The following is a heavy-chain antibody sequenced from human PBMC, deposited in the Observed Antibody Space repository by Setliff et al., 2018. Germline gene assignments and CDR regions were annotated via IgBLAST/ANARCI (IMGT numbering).Heavy chain of an antibody. V-gene: IGHV3-7*01. Sequence: GGSLRLSCAASGFTFSSYWMSWVRQAPGKGLGWVANIKQDGSEKYYVDSVKGRFTISRDNAKNSLYLQMNSLRAEDTAVYYCARDSGSSSWISTFYYYYYYMDVWGKGTTVTVSS. D-gene: IGHD6-13*01. J-gene: IGHJ6*03. CDR2: IKQDGSEK. CDR1: GFTFSSYW. CDR3: ARDSGSSSWISTFYYYYYYMDV.